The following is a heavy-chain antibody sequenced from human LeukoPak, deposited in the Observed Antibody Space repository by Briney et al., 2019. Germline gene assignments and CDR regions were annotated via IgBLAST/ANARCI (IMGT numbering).Heavy chain of an antibody. V-gene: IGHV4-39*07. Sequence: PSETLSLTCTVSGGSISSSSYYWGWIRQPPGKGLEWIGSIYYSGSTYYNPSLKSRVTISVDTSKNQFSLKLSSVTAADTAVYYCARVTPMITFGGVIVKGAFDIWGQGTMVTVSS. D-gene: IGHD3-16*02. CDR1: GGSISSSSYY. J-gene: IGHJ3*02. CDR2: IYYSGST. CDR3: ARVTPMITFGGVIVKGAFDI.